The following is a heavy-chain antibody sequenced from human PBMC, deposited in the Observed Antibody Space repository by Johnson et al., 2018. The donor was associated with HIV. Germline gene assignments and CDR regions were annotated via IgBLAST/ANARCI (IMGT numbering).Heavy chain of an antibody. Sequence: QVQLVESGGGVVQPGRSLRLSCAASGFTFSSYAMHWVRQAPGKGLEWVAVISYDGSNKYYADSVKGRFTLSRDNSKNTLYLQMNSLRAEDTAVYYCARDTVYGETAFDIWGQGTMVTVSS. CDR2: ISYDGSNK. J-gene: IGHJ3*02. D-gene: IGHD4-17*01. V-gene: IGHV3-30-3*01. CDR3: ARDTVYGETAFDI. CDR1: GFTFSSYA.